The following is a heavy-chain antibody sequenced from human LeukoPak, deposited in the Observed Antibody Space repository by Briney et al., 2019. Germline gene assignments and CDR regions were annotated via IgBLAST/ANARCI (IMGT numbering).Heavy chain of an antibody. D-gene: IGHD4-17*01. CDR2: ISAYNGNT. CDR3: ARGPHYGDYALRPWAFDI. V-gene: IGHV1-18*01. Sequence: GASVKVSCKASGYSFSSYGISWVRQAPGQGLEWMGWISAYNGNTIYAQKLQGRVTMTTDTSTSTAYMELRSLRSDDTAVYYCARGPHYGDYALRPWAFDIWGQGTMVTVSS. CDR1: GYSFSSYG. J-gene: IGHJ3*02.